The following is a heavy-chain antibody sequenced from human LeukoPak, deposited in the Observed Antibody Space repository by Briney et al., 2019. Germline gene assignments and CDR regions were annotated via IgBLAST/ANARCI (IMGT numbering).Heavy chain of an antibody. V-gene: IGHV3-74*01. CDR3: ATKRWLAPPPDT. CDR1: GFTFSKYW. J-gene: IGHJ5*02. Sequence: GGSLRLSCAASGFTFSKYWILWVRQAPGKGLESVSRINTDGTVTTYADSVKGRFPVSRDNADNTMFLQMNSGRDEDTAVYYCATKRWLAPPPDTWGQGTPVTVSS. CDR2: INTDGTVT. D-gene: IGHD6-19*01.